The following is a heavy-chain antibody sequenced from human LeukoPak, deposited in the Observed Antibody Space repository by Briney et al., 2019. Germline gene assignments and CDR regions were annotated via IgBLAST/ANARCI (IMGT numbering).Heavy chain of an antibody. J-gene: IGHJ5*01. V-gene: IGHV3-30*02. CDR3: ANDYSSNWFDS. D-gene: IGHD5-18*01. CDR1: GFTFSSYG. Sequence: GGSLRLSCAASGFTFSSYGMHWVRQAPGKGLEWVAFIRYDGSDKYYADSVKGRFTISRDKSKSTLYLYMNSLRAEDTAVYYCANDYSSNWFDSWGQGILLTVSS. CDR2: IRYDGSDK.